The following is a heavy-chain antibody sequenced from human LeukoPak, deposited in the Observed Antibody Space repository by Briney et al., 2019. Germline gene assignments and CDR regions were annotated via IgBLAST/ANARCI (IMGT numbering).Heavy chain of an antibody. J-gene: IGHJ4*02. D-gene: IGHD2-2*01. CDR1: GHTFTSYG. V-gene: IGHV1-18*01. Sequence: ASVKVSCKASGHTFTSYGISWARQAPGQGLEWMGWISAYNGNTNYAQKLQGRVTMTTDTSTSTAYMELRSLRSDDTAVYYCARDGAVVPANVADYWGQGTLVTVSS. CDR2: ISAYNGNT. CDR3: ARDGAVVPANVADY.